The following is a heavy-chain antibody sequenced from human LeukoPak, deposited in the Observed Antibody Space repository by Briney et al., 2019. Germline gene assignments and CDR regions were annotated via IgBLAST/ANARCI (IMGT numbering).Heavy chain of an antibody. Sequence: SETLSLTCAVYGGSFSGYYWSWIRQPPGKGLEWIGEISHSGSTNYNPSLKSRVTISVDTSKNQFSLKLSSVTAADTAVYYCAGGRVAWHDAFDIWGQGTMVTVSS. CDR3: AGGRVAWHDAFDI. CDR2: ISHSGST. CDR1: GGSFSGYY. D-gene: IGHD5-12*01. J-gene: IGHJ3*02. V-gene: IGHV4-34*01.